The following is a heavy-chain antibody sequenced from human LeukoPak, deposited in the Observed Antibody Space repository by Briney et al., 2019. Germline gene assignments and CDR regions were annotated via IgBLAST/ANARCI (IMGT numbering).Heavy chain of an antibody. CDR3: ARGPHTSSWYKHAFDI. CDR1: GGTFNNFA. CDR2: IFPVFGTS. D-gene: IGHD6-13*01. V-gene: IGHV1-69*01. J-gene: IGHJ3*02. Sequence: SVKVSCKASGGTFNNFAICWVRQAPGQGLEWMGGIFPVFGTSTYAQKFQGRVTITADESTRAAHMELSSLRSDDTAVYYCARGPHTSSWYKHAFDIWAQGTMVTVSS.